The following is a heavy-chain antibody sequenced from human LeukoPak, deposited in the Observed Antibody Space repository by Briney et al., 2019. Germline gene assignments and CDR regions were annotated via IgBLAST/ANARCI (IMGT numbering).Heavy chain of an antibody. CDR2: IYYSGST. Sequence: ASETLSLTCTVSGGSISSSSYYWGWIRQPPGKGLEWIGSIYYSGSTYYNPSLKSRVTISVDTSKNQFSLKLSSVTAADTAVYYCALRGGGSRAIYFDYWGQGDLVSVSS. J-gene: IGHJ4*02. D-gene: IGHD2-15*01. CDR3: ALRGGGSRAIYFDY. V-gene: IGHV4-39*01. CDR1: GGSISSSSYY.